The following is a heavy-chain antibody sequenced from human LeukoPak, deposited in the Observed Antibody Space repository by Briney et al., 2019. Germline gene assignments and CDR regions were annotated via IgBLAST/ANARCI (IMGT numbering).Heavy chain of an antibody. CDR3: ARGAPCGGDCYKYYYYYMDV. CDR1: GGSISSYY. D-gene: IGHD2-21*02. V-gene: IGHV4-4*07. Sequence: SETLSLTCTVSGGSISSYYWSWIRQPAGKGLESIGHISTSGSTNYNPSLKSRVTMSVDTSKNQFSLKLRSVTAADTAVYYCARGAPCGGDCYKYYYYYMDVWGKGTTVTVSS. CDR2: ISTSGST. J-gene: IGHJ6*03.